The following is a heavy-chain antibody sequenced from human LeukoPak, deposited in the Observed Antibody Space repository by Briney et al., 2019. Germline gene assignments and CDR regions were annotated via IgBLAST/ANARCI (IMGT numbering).Heavy chain of an antibody. J-gene: IGHJ6*02. CDR1: GGSFSGYY. CDR2: INHSGST. Sequence: SETLSLTCSLYGGSFSGYYWSWIRQPPGKGLEWIGEINHSGSTNYNPSLKSRVTVSVDTSENQFSLKLSSVTAADTAVYYCARAHSIASYYYGVDVWGQGTTVTVSS. V-gene: IGHV4-34*01. D-gene: IGHD2/OR15-2a*01. CDR3: ARAHSIASYYYGVDV.